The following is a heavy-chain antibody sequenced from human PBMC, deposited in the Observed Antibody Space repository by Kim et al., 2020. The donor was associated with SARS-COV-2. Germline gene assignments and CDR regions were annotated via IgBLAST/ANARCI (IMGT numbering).Heavy chain of an antibody. J-gene: IGHJ4*02. CDR2: IISDESST. V-gene: IGHV3-74*01. Sequence: GGSLRLSCAASGFRFSSYWMHWVRQSPGKGLVWISRIISDESSTIYEDSVRGRFTISRDNARDTPYLQMNSLRVEDTAGYYCARGGCSRPSCLDNWGRGT. D-gene: IGHD2-2*01. CDR3: ARGGCSRPSCLDN. CDR1: GFRFSSYW.